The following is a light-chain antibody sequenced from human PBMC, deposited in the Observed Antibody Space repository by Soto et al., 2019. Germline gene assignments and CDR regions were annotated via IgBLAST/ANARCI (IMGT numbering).Light chain of an antibody. CDR3: QQLNNYPRT. Sequence: DIQMTQSPSSLSASIGDRVTITCRASQTVNTYLHWYQQKPGKAPKLLIYAASNLQSGVPSRFSGSGSGTEFTLTISSLQPEDFATYYCQQLNNYPRTFGQGTKVDIK. CDR1: QTVNTY. CDR2: AAS. V-gene: IGKV1-9*01. J-gene: IGKJ1*01.